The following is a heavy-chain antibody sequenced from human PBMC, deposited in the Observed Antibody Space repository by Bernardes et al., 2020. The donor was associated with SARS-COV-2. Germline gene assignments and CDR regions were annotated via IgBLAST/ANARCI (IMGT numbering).Heavy chain of an antibody. CDR3: ARDLGHDFWSGYIIRTETYYYGMDV. D-gene: IGHD3-3*01. J-gene: IGHJ6*02. Sequence: GGSLRLSCAASGFTFSSYSMNWVRQAPGKGLEWVSYISSSSSTIYYADSVKGRFTISRDNAKNSLYLQMNSLRAEDTAVYYCARDLGHDFWSGYIIRTETYYYGMDVWGQGTTVTVSS. CDR2: ISSSSSTI. V-gene: IGHV3-48*04. CDR1: GFTFSSYS.